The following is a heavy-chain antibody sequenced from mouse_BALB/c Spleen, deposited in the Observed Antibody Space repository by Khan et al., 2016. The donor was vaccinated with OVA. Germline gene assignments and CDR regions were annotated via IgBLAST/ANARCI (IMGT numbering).Heavy chain of an antibody. CDR1: GYSITSNYA. CDR2: IRYSGST. D-gene: IGHD1-1*01. Sequence: EVELVESGPGLVKPSQSLSLTCTVTGYSITSNYAWSWIRQFPGNKLEWMGYIRYSGSTSYNPSLKSRISVTRDKSKNQFFLQLNSVTTEDTATYYCARQIYYGYALDYWGQGTSVTVSS. J-gene: IGHJ4*01. V-gene: IGHV3-2*02. CDR3: ARQIYYGYALDY.